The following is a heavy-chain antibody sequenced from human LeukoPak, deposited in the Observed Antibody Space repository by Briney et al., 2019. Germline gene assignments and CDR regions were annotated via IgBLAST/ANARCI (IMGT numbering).Heavy chain of an antibody. V-gene: IGHV3-64*01. Sequence: GGSLRLSCAASGFTFSSYAMHWVSQAPGKGLEYGSAIRSNGGSTYYANSVKGRFTISRDNAKNSLYLQMNSLRAEDTAVYYCAREGRWELLMDWGQGTLVTVSS. CDR1: GFTFSSYA. D-gene: IGHD1-26*01. J-gene: IGHJ4*02. CDR2: IRSNGGST. CDR3: AREGRWELLMD.